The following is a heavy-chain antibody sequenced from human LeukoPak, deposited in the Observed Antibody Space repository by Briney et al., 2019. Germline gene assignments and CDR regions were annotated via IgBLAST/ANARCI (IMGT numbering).Heavy chain of an antibody. J-gene: IGHJ3*02. CDR1: GFTFSSSG. D-gene: IGHD4-17*01. Sequence: PGGSLRLSCAASGFTFSSSGMSWVRQAPGKGLEWVANIKQDGSEKYYVDSVKGRFTISRDNAKNSLYLQMNSLRAEDTAVYYCARTDYADAFDIWGQGTMVTVSS. CDR2: IKQDGSEK. V-gene: IGHV3-7*01. CDR3: ARTDYADAFDI.